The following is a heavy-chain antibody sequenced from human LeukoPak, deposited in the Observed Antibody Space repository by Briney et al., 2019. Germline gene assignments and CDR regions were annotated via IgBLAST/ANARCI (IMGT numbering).Heavy chain of an antibody. CDR2: IRYDGSNK. Sequence: GGSLRLSCAASGFTFSNYWMHWVRQTPGKGLEWVAFIRYDGSNKYYADSVKGRFTISRDNSKNTLYLQMNSLRAEDTAVYYCANVQRKSWTYYDYVWGSYRPDDAFDIWGQGTMVTVSS. V-gene: IGHV3-30*02. D-gene: IGHD3-16*02. CDR3: ANVQRKSWTYYDYVWGSYRPDDAFDI. CDR1: GFTFSNYW. J-gene: IGHJ3*02.